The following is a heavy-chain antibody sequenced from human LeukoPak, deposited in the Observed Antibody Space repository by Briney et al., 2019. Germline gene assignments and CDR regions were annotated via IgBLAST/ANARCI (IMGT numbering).Heavy chain of an antibody. V-gene: IGHV3-48*03. Sequence: PGGSLRLLCAASGFIFNRYEVHWGRRAPGEGLEGVSYNSCWWSTIFYADSVKGRFPLPRENAKNSLYLQVNTLRAEDTPLFYSARANYGSRCYYNYAEYWGQGTLVTVSS. CDR1: GFIFNRYE. D-gene: IGHD3-10*01. CDR3: ARANYGSRCYYNYAEY. J-gene: IGHJ4*02. CDR2: NSCWWSTI.